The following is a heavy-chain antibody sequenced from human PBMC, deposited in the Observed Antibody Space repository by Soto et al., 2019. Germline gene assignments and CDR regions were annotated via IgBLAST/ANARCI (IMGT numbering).Heavy chain of an antibody. CDR2: IYYSGST. CDR3: ARYAPVSSGEGPYYFDY. CDR1: GGSISSGDYY. J-gene: IGHJ4*02. V-gene: IGHV4-30-4*01. Sequence: QVQLQESGPGLVKPSQTLSLTCTVSGGSISSGDYYWSWIRQPPGQGLEWIGYIYYSGSTYYNPSLKRRVTISVDTSKNQFSLELSSVTAADTAVYYCARYAPVSSGEGPYYFDYWGQGTLVTVSS. D-gene: IGHD4-17*01.